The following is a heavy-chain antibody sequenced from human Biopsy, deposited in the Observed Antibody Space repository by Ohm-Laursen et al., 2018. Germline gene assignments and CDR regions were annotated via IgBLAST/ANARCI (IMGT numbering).Heavy chain of an antibody. Sequence: GSSVKVSCKTSIGTFDSYGVTWVRQAPGQRLEWMGRIIPILRTTTYAPKFQGRVTFTADKSSSTAYLELSSLTSEDTAMFYCAREAIGYQLPCDDWGQGTLVTVSS. CDR2: IIPILRTT. J-gene: IGHJ4*02. CDR3: AREAIGYQLPCDD. V-gene: IGHV1-69*04. D-gene: IGHD2-15*01. CDR1: IGTFDSYG.